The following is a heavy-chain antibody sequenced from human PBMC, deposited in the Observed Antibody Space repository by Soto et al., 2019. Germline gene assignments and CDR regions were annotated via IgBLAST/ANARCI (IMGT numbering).Heavy chain of an antibody. CDR3: ARSRDFDCLLGSQEDSYYYYGMDV. D-gene: IGHD3-9*01. CDR2: IWYDGSNK. J-gene: IGHJ6*02. Sequence: AGGSLRLSCAASGFTFSSYGMHWVRQAPGKGLEWVAVIWYDGSNKYYADSVKGRFTISRDNSKNTLYLQMNSLRAEDTAVYYCARSRDFDCLLGSQEDSYYYYGMDVWGQGTTVTVS. V-gene: IGHV3-33*01. CDR1: GFTFSSYG.